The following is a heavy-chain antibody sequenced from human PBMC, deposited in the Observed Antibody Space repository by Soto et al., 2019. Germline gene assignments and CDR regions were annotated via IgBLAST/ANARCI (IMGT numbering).Heavy chain of an antibody. CDR1: GFTFSSYG. V-gene: IGHV3-33*01. CDR3: ARDTIWKGQLLGDRFDY. CDR2: IWYDGSNK. Sequence: GGSLRLSCAASGFTFSSYGMHWVRQAPGKGLEWVAVIWYDGSNKYYADSVKGRFTISRDNSKNTLYLQMNSLRAEDTAVYYCARDTIWKGQLLGDRFDYWGQGTLVTVSS. D-gene: IGHD6-13*01. J-gene: IGHJ4*02.